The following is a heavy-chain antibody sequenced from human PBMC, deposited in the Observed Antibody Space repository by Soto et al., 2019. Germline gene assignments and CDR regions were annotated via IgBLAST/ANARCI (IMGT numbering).Heavy chain of an antibody. V-gene: IGHV4-30-4*01. CDR3: ARDIVLVPFFFGYYGMDV. Sequence: QVQLQESGPGLVKPSQTLSLTCTVSGDSISSGDYYWSWIRQPPGKGLEWIGYIYYSGSTYYNPSLKSRVTIAVDTSKNQFSLTLSSVTAADTAVDYCARDIVLVPFFFGYYGMDVWGQGTTVTVSS. D-gene: IGHD2-2*01. J-gene: IGHJ6*02. CDR1: GDSISSGDYY. CDR2: IYYSGST.